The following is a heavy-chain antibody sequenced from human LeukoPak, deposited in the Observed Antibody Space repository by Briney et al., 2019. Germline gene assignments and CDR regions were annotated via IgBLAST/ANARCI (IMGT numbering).Heavy chain of an antibody. D-gene: IGHD3-10*01. Sequence: PGGSLRLSCAASGFTFSSYAMHWVRQAPGKGLEWVAVISYDGSNKYYADSVKGRLTISRDNSKNTLYLQMNSLTAEDTALYYCARGGSGWFGELPYYFDYWGQGTLVTVSS. J-gene: IGHJ4*02. CDR3: ARGGSGWFGELPYYFDY. CDR1: GFTFSSYA. CDR2: ISYDGSNK. V-gene: IGHV3-30-3*01.